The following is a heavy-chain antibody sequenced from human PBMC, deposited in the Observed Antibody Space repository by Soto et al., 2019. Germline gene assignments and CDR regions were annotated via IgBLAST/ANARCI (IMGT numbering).Heavy chain of an antibody. Sequence: EVQLVESGGGLVQPGGSLRLSCAASGFTLSNHWMHWVRQAPGKGLVWVSRIKSDGSGTIYADSVKGRFTISRDNVKSTVDLEMNSLRAEDTAVYYCVRDNNFRSGTNAFDTWGQGTMVTVSS. D-gene: IGHD3-3*01. CDR2: IKSDGSGT. J-gene: IGHJ3*02. V-gene: IGHV3-74*01. CDR3: VRDNNFRSGTNAFDT. CDR1: GFTLSNHW.